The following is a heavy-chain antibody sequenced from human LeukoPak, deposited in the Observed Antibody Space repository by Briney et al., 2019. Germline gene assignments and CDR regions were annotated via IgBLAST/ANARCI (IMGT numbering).Heavy chain of an antibody. CDR3: ACDSSGYWLHAFDI. D-gene: IGHD3-22*01. V-gene: IGHV4-59*01. Sequence: SETLSLTCTVSGGSISSYYWSWIRQPPGKGLEWIGYIYYSGSTNYNPSLKSRVTISVDTSKNQFSLKLSSVTAADTAVYYCACDSSGYWLHAFDIWGQGTMVTVSS. CDR1: GGSISSYY. CDR2: IYYSGST. J-gene: IGHJ3*02.